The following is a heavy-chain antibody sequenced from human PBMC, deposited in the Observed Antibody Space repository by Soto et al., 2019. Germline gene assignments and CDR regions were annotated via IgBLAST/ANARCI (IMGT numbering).Heavy chain of an antibody. D-gene: IGHD6-6*01. Sequence: LSLTCSVSSDSMNSGGYYWSWIRQHPGKGLEWIGYIYSNGDTYYNPSLKSRVTISVDTSKNQFSLNLTSVTAADTAVYYCARRGGSSSGYYYYAMDVWGQGTTVTVSS. V-gene: IGHV4-31*03. CDR2: IYSNGDT. CDR1: SDSMNSGGYY. CDR3: ARRGGSSSGYYYYAMDV. J-gene: IGHJ6*02.